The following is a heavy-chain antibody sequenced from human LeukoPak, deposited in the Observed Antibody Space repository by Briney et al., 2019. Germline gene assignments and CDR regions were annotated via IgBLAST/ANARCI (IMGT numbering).Heavy chain of an antibody. Sequence: SETLSLTCAVYGGSFSGYFWSWIRQPPGKGLEWIEDVHHGGRTYYNPSLKSRVTISVDTSKNQFSLNLRSVTAADTAVYYCARGQYKRDYWGQGTLVTVSS. CDR1: GGSFSGYF. J-gene: IGHJ4*02. V-gene: IGHV4-34*01. D-gene: IGHD1-14*01. CDR3: ARGQYKRDY. CDR2: VHHGGRT.